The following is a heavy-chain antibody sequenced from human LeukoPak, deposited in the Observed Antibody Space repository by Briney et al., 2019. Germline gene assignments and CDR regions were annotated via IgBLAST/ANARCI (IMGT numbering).Heavy chain of an antibody. CDR2: INHSEST. V-gene: IGHV4-34*01. CDR1: GGSFSGYY. CDR3: ARGRPVLLWFGEPSNWFDP. Sequence: SETLSLTCAVYGGSFSGYYWSWIRQPPGKGLEWIGEINHSESTNYNPSLNSRVTISVDTSKNQFSLKLSSVTAADTAVYYCARGRPVLLWFGEPSNWFDPWGQGTLVTVSS. D-gene: IGHD3-10*01. J-gene: IGHJ5*02.